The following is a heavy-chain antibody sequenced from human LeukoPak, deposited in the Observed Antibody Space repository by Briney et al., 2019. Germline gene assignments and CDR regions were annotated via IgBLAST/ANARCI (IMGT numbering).Heavy chain of an antibody. CDR2: IYPRDGST. J-gene: IGHJ4*02. Sequence: VASVKVSCKASGYPFTSNYIHWVRQAPGQGLEWMGMIYPRDGSTSYAQKFQGRVTVTRDTSTSTVHMELSGLRSEDTAVYYCARDQEGFDYWGQGTLVTVSS. V-gene: IGHV1-46*01. CDR1: GYPFTSNY. CDR3: ARDQEGFDY.